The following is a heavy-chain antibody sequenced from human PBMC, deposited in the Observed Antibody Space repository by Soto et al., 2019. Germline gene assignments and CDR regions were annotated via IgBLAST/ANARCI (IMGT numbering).Heavy chain of an antibody. CDR3: ARHGPTWVAQVLYFDY. CDR1: GGSITSSHYY. J-gene: IGHJ4*02. D-gene: IGHD7-27*01. V-gene: IGHV4-39*01. CDR2: IYYSGTT. Sequence: QLQLQESGPRLVKPSETLSLTCTVSGGSITSSHYYWGWIRQPPGKGLEWIGTIYYSGTTSYHPSLKSRVTISADTSKKQFAQRLSSVTAADTAVYYCARHGPTWVAQVLYFDYWGQGALVTVSS.